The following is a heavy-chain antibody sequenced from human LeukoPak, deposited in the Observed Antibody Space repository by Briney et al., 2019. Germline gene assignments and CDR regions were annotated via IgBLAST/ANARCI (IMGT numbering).Heavy chain of an antibody. D-gene: IGHD3-3*01. CDR1: GGSFSGYY. V-gene: IGHV4-34*01. Sequence: SETLSLTCAVYGGSFSGYYWSWIRQPPGKGLEWIGEINHSGSTNYNPPLKSRVTISVDTPKNQFSLKLSSVTAADTAVYYCATHRTYYDFWSGYFHGKYYFDYWGQGTLVTVSS. CDR2: INHSGST. J-gene: IGHJ4*02. CDR3: ATHRTYYDFWSGYFHGKYYFDY.